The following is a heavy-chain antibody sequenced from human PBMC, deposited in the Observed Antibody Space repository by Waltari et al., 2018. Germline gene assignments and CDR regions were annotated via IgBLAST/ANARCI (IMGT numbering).Heavy chain of an antibody. D-gene: IGHD2-15*01. Sequence: QLQLQQSGPGLVKPSGTLSLTCGVSGTSMGGNSWWSWVRQSPDKGLEWIGQVHRSGRTNYNPSFASRAIVSLDTSMNQFSLRILSATAADTAVYYCARDLGRGLFLDSWGQGTLVTVSP. V-gene: IGHV4-4*02. CDR2: VHRSGRT. J-gene: IGHJ4*02. CDR1: GTSMGGNSW. CDR3: ARDLGRGLFLDS.